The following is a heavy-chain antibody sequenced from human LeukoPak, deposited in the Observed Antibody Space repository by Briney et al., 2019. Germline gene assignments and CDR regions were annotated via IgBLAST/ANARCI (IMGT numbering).Heavy chain of an antibody. V-gene: IGHV3-48*03. J-gene: IGHJ4*02. D-gene: IGHD3-16*02. CDR2: ISRSGDTV. CDR1: EFSFSNYE. CDR3: ARELRLGELSPFDY. Sequence: PGGSLRLSCAASEFSFSNYEMNWVRQAPGKGLEWVSYISRSGDTVYYADSVKGRFSSSRDNANNSMSLQMNSLRAEDTAVYYCARELRLGELSPFDYWGQGTLVTVSS.